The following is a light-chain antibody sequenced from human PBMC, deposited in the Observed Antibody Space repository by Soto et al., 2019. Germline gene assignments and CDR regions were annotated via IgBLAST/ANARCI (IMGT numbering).Light chain of an antibody. J-gene: IGLJ2*01. CDR3: SSYAGSNNRVI. CDR1: SSTVGGHDY. V-gene: IGLV2-8*01. CDR2: EVS. Sequence: QSALTQPPSASGSPGQSVTIYCTGTSSTVGGHDYVSWYQQHPGKAPKLMIYEVSKRPSGVPDRFSGSKSGNTASLTVSGLQAEDEADYYCSSYAGSNNRVIFGGGTKLTVL.